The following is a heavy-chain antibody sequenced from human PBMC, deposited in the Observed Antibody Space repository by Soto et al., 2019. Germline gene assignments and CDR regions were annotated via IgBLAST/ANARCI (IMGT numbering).Heavy chain of an antibody. J-gene: IGHJ2*01. CDR1: GFSFSTYS. Sequence: GGSLRLSCAASGFSFSTYSMHWVRQAPGKGLEWVAVISYDGSNKYYADSVKGRFIISRDNSKNTLYLQMNSLRTEDTAVYYCARPLWRDDYNWGYFDLWGRGTLVTVSS. CDR3: ARPLWRDDYNWGYFDL. CDR2: ISYDGSNK. D-gene: IGHD4-4*01. V-gene: IGHV3-30-3*01.